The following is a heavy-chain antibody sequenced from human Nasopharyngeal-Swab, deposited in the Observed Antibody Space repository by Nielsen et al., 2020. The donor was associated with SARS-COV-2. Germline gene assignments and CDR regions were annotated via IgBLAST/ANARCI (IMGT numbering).Heavy chain of an antibody. CDR2: ISYDGSNK. CDR3: AKDGDGSGSYGDYYYYYMDV. V-gene: IGHV3-30*18. Sequence: GESLKISCAAPGFTFSSYGMHWVRQAPGKGLEWVAVISYDGSNKYYADSVKGRFTISRDNSKNTLYLQMNSLRAEDTAVYYCAKDGDGSGSYGDYYYYYMDVWGKGTTVTVSS. CDR1: GFTFSSYG. D-gene: IGHD3-10*01. J-gene: IGHJ6*03.